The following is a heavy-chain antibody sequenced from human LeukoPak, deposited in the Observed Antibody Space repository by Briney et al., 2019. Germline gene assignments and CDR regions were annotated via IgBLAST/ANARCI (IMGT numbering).Heavy chain of an antibody. Sequence: SVKVSCKASGYTFTGYYIYWVRQAPGQRLEWMGQISPHSGGTNYAQKFQGRVTMTRDTSISTAYMELSYLGSDDTAVYYCARGGTDYWGQGTLVTVSS. CDR3: ARGGTDY. CDR1: GYTFTGYY. V-gene: IGHV1-2*06. D-gene: IGHD5-12*01. J-gene: IGHJ4*02. CDR2: ISPHSGGT.